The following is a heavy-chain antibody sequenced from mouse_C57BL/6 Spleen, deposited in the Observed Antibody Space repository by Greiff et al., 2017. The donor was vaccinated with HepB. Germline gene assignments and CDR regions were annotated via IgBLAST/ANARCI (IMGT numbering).Heavy chain of an antibody. J-gene: IGHJ2*01. D-gene: IGHD3-2*02. Sequence: QVQLQQPGAELVKPGASVKLSCKASGYTFTSYWMHWVKQRPGRGLEWIGRIDPNSGGTKYNEKFKSKATLTADKSSSTAYMQLSSLTYEDSAVYYCARETAQATGFDYWGQGTTLTVSS. CDR3: ARETAQATGFDY. CDR2: IDPNSGGT. V-gene: IGHV1-62-3*01. CDR1: GYTFTSYW.